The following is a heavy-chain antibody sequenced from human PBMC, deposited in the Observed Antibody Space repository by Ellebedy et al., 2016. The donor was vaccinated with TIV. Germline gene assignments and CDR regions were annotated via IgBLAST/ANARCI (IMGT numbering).Heavy chain of an antibody. CDR2: ISSSGTTI. J-gene: IGHJ6*03. Sequence: GGSLRLXXATSGFTFSDYYMSWIRQAPGKGLEWVSYISSSGTTIYYADSVKGRFNTSRDNAKNSLYLQMNSLRPEDTAVYYCALGFGQLLLPQFYYYMDIWGKGATVTVSS. V-gene: IGHV3-11*01. CDR1: GFTFSDYY. D-gene: IGHD3-10*01. CDR3: ALGFGQLLLPQFYYYMDI.